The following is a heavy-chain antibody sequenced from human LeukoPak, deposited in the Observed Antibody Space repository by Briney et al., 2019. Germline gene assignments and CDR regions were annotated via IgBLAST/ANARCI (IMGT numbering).Heavy chain of an antibody. J-gene: IGHJ4*02. D-gene: IGHD2-15*01. CDR1: GGSFSGYY. Sequence: SETLSLTCAVYGGSFSGYYWSWIRQPPGKGLEWIGEINHSGSTNYNPPLKSRVTISVDTSKNQFSLKLSSVTAADTAVYYCARGPPGRVVVVVAAKPRYYFDYWGQGTLVTVSS. CDR2: INHSGST. CDR3: ARGPPGRVVVVVAAKPRYYFDY. V-gene: IGHV4-34*01.